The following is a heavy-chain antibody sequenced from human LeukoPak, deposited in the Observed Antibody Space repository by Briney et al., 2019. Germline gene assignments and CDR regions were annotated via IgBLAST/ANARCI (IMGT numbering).Heavy chain of an antibody. CDR1: GGSVSRYY. CDR3: AGGLAWAGTAFDF. Sequence: PSETLSLTCTVSGGSVSRYYWSWIRQSPGKGQEWIGYIYTSGRTDYNPSLKSRVTILVDTSKSQVLLILRSVTAADTAVYHCAGGLAWAGTAFDFWSQGSLVTVSS. CDR2: IYTSGRT. J-gene: IGHJ4*02. D-gene: IGHD6-19*01. V-gene: IGHV4-4*09.